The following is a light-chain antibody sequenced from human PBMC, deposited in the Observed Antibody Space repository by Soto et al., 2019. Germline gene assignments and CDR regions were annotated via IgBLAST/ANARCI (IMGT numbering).Light chain of an antibody. CDR2: EVS. Sequence: QSVLTQPASVSGSPGQSITISCTGTSSDVGGFNYVSWYQQQQGRAPKLILYEVSNRPSGVAHRFTGSKSGNRASLTISGHQAEDEADYYCSSFKSRIIYVYGTGTKVTV. J-gene: IGLJ1*01. CDR1: SSDVGGFNY. CDR3: SSFKSRIIYV. V-gene: IGLV2-14*01.